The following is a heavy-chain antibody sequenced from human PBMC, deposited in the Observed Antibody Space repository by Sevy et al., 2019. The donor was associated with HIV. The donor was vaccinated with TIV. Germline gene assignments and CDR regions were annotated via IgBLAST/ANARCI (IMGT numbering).Heavy chain of an antibody. CDR3: ARDEQTYGDYDYFDY. CDR2: ISSSSSTI. Sequence: GGSLRLSCAASGFTFSNYSMNWVRQAPGKGLEWVSYISSSSSTIFYADSVKGRFTISRDNAKNSLYLQMNSLTAEDTAVYYCARDEQTYGDYDYFDYWGQGTLVTVSS. CDR1: GFTFSNYS. J-gene: IGHJ4*02. D-gene: IGHD4-17*01. V-gene: IGHV3-48*01.